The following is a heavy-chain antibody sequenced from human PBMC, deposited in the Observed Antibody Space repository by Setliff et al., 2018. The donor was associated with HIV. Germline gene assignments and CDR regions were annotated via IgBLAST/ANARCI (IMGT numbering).Heavy chain of an antibody. CDR3: ARVSGRYSSNLDPLYYFDY. J-gene: IGHJ4*02. CDR1: GGSFSVYY. Sequence: TSETLSLTCAVYGGSFSVYYWTWIRQPPGKGLEWIGEINHSGSTSYNPSLRSRVTMSVDTSKNQFSLKLTSVAAADTAVYYCARVSGRYSSNLDPLYYFDYWGQGTLVTVS. D-gene: IGHD6-13*01. CDR2: INHSGST. V-gene: IGHV4-34*01.